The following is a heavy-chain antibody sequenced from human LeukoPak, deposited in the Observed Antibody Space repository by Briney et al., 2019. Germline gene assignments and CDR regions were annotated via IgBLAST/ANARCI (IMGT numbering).Heavy chain of an antibody. V-gene: IGHV1-8*01. D-gene: IGHD3-16*02. CDR2: MNPNSGNT. Sequence: ASVKVSCKASGYTFTSYDINWVRQATGQGLEWMGWMNPNSGNTGYAQKFQGRVTMTRNTSISTAYMELSSLRSEDTAVYYCARGRILNDYVWGSYRYTISSLYKWFDPWGQGTLVTVSS. CDR1: GYTFTSYD. CDR3: ARGRILNDYVWGSYRYTISSLYKWFDP. J-gene: IGHJ5*02.